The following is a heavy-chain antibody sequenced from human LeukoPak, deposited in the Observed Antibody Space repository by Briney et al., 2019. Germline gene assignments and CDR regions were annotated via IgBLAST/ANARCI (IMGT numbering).Heavy chain of an antibody. CDR3: ARDLGDYDFDY. D-gene: IGHD4-17*01. V-gene: IGHV3-30*04. J-gene: IGHJ4*02. Sequence: LPGGFLRLSCAASGFTFSSYAMHWVRQAPGKGLEWVAVISYDGSNKYYADSVKGRFTISRDNSKNTLYLQMNSLRAEDTAVYYCARDLGDYDFDYWGQGTLVTVSS. CDR2: ISYDGSNK. CDR1: GFTFSSYA.